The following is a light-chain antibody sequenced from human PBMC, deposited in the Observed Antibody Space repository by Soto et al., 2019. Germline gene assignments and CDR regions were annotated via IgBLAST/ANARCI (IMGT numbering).Light chain of an antibody. CDR3: SSYTSSSTLV. J-gene: IGLJ1*01. CDR2: DVC. V-gene: IGLV2-14*01. CDR1: SSDVGGYNY. Sequence: QSALTQPASVSGSPGQSITISCTGTSSDVGGYNYVSWYQQHPGKASKLMIYDVCNLPSGFSNRFSGSKSGNTASLTISGLQAEDEADYYCSSYTSSSTLVFGTGTKVTVL.